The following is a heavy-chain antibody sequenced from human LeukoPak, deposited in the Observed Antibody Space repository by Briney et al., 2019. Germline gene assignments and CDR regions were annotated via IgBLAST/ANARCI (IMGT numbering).Heavy chain of an antibody. CDR2: IYYSGST. CDR1: GGSISSYY. D-gene: IGHD6-13*01. Sequence: SETLSLTCTVSGGSISSYYWSWIRQPPGKGLEWIGYIYYSGSTNYNPSLKSRVTISVDTSKNQFSLKPSSVTAADTAVYYCARAYSSSWYEGRWFDPWGQGTLVTVSS. V-gene: IGHV4-59*01. CDR3: ARAYSSSWYEGRWFDP. J-gene: IGHJ5*02.